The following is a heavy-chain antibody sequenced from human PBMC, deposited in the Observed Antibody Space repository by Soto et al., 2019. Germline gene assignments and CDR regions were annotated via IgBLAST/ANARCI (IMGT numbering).Heavy chain of an antibody. J-gene: IGHJ2*01. V-gene: IGHV3-30-3*01. CDR2: ISYDGSNK. CDR3: ARELYFDL. Sequence: QVQLVESGGGVVQPGRSLRLSCAASGFTFSSYAMHWVRQAPGKGLEWVAVISYDGSNKYYADSVKGRFTISRDNSKNTLYLQMNSLRAEDTAVHYCARELYFDLWGRGTLVTVSS. CDR1: GFTFSSYA.